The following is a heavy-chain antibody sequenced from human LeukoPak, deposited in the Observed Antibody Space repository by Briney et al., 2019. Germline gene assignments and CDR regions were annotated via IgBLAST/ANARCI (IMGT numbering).Heavy chain of an antibody. J-gene: IGHJ4*02. V-gene: IGHV1-2*06. CDR2: INPNSGGT. CDR1: GYTFTGYY. Sequence: GASVKVSCKASGYTFTGYYMHWVRQAPGQGLEWMGRINPNSGGTNYAQKFQGRVTMSRDTSISTAYMELSSLRSEDTAVYYCARDESDGSIAAAGMWYWGQGTLVTVSS. D-gene: IGHD6-13*01. CDR3: ARDESDGSIAAAGMWY.